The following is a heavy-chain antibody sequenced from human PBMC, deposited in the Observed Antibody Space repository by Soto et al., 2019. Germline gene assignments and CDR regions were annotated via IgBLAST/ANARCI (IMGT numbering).Heavy chain of an antibody. CDR3: ARDVALLYGGNPDYYYTVGV. D-gene: IGHD4-17*01. V-gene: IGHV4-30-4*01. J-gene: IGHJ6*02. CDR1: GDSIISGDYY. CDR2: IYYSGDT. Sequence: SETLSLTCTVSGDSIISGDYYWSWIRQTPGKGLEWIGYIYYSGDTNYNPSLKNRVIISVDTSKNQFSLKLSSVTAADTAVYYCARDVALLYGGNPDYYYTVGVWGQGTTVTVSS.